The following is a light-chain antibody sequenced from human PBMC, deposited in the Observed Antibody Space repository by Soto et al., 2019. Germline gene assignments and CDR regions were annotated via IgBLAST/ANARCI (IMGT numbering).Light chain of an antibody. CDR1: QSVNSRN. CDR2: GAS. V-gene: IGKV3-20*01. J-gene: IGKJ4*01. CDR3: QHYDETPLT. Sequence: EVVLTQSPGTLSLSPGERAILSCRASQSVNSRNSAWYQQKHGQAPRLLISGASSRATGIPDRFSGSGSGTDFTLIINRVGAEDFAVYFCQHYDETPLTFGGGTKVEI.